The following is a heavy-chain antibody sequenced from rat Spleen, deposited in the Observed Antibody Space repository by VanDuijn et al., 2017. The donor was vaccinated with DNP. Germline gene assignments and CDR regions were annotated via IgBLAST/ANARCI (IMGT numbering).Heavy chain of an antibody. V-gene: IGHV5-25*01. CDR1: GFIFSDYY. Sequence: EVQLVESGGGLVQPGRSLKLSCEASGFIFSDYYMAWVRQAPTKGLEWVAYISTGGTYTYYRDSLKGRFTISRANVKSTLYLQMNSLRSEDMATYYCVRWYNSGYYFDYWGQGVMVTVSS. D-gene: IGHD4-3*01. CDR2: ISTGGTYT. J-gene: IGHJ2*01. CDR3: VRWYNSGYYFDY.